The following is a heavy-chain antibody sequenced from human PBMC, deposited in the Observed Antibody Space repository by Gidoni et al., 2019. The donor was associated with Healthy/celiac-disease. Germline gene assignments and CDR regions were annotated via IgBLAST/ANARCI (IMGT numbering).Heavy chain of an antibody. D-gene: IGHD6-19*01. Sequence: EVQLLESGGGLVQPGGSLRLSCAASGFPFSSYAMSWVRQAPGKGLEWVSAISGSGGSTYYADSVKGRFTISRDNSKNTLYLQMNSLRAEDTAVYYCAKESSTSSGWYDSFDPWGQGTLVTVSS. CDR1: GFPFSSYA. V-gene: IGHV3-23*01. CDR3: AKESSTSSGWYDSFDP. CDR2: ISGSGGST. J-gene: IGHJ5*02.